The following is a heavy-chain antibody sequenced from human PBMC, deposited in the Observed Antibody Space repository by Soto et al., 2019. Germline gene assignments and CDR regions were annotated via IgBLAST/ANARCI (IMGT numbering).Heavy chain of an antibody. CDR1: GGSISSGGYS. V-gene: IGHV4-30-2*01. CDR2: IYHSGST. CDR3: ARASPYYYDSSGYSLLLDY. Sequence: SETLSLTCAVSGGSISSGGYSWCWIRQPPGKGLEWIGYIYHSGSTYYNPSLKSRVTISVDRSKNQFSLKLSSVTAANTAVYYCARASPYYYDSSGYSLLLDYWGQGALVTVSS. D-gene: IGHD3-22*01. J-gene: IGHJ4*02.